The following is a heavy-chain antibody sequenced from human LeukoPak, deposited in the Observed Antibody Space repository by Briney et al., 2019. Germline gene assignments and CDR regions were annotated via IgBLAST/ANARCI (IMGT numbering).Heavy chain of an antibody. V-gene: IGHV3-48*01. CDR2: ISSSSSTI. Sequence: GGSLRLSCAASGFTFSSYSMNWVRQAPGKGLEWVSYISSSSSTIYYADSVKGRFTISRDNAKNSLYLQMNSLRAEDTAVYYCARGARPHYYYYMDVWGKGTTVTVSS. CDR3: ARGARPHYYYYMDV. CDR1: GFTFSSYS. J-gene: IGHJ6*03.